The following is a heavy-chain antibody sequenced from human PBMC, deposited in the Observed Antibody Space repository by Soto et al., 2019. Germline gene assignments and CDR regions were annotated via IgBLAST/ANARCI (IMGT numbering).Heavy chain of an antibody. D-gene: IGHD3-10*01. CDR2: INSDGTIT. V-gene: IGHV3-74*01. J-gene: IGHJ4*02. CDR1: GFNFSTYW. Sequence: EVRLVESGGDLVQPGGSLRLSCATSGFNFSTYWLHWVRQVPGKGVVWVSRINSDGTITDYADSVKGRFTISRDNSKNTLYLQMNSLRAEDTAVYYCAKETQSQRWFGELNGAFDYWGQGTLVTVSS. CDR3: AKETQSQRWFGELNGAFDY.